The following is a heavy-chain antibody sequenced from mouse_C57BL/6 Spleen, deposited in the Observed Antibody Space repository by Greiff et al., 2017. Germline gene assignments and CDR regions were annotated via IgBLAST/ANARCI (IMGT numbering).Heavy chain of an antibody. V-gene: IGHV5-4*01. J-gene: IGHJ4*01. CDR1: GFTFSSYA. D-gene: IGHD1-1*01. CDR2: ISDGGSYT. Sequence: EVQGVESGGGLVKPGGSLKLSCAASGFTFSSYAMSWVRQTPEKRLECVATISDGGSYTYYPYNVKVRFPISRDNAKNNLYLQMSHLKSEDTAMYYCARGEFITTVVAPYYAMDDWGQGTSVTVSS. CDR3: ARGEFITTVVAPYYAMDD.